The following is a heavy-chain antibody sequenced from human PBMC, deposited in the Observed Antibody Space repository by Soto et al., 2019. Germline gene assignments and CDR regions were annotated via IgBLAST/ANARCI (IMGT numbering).Heavy chain of an antibody. Sequence: SETLSLTCTVSGGSISSGDYYWSWIRQPPGKGLEWIGYIYYSGSTYYNPSLKSRVTISVDTSKNQFSLKLSSVTAADTAVYYCAFTSTVTNFDYWGQGTLVTVSS. CDR2: IYYSGST. CDR1: GGSISSGDYY. D-gene: IGHD4-17*01. V-gene: IGHV4-30-4*01. J-gene: IGHJ4*02. CDR3: AFTSTVTNFDY.